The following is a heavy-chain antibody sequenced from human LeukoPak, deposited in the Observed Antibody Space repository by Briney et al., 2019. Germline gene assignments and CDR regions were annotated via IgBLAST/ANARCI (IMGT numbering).Heavy chain of an antibody. Sequence: ASVKVSCKASGYTFTSYYMHWVRQAPGQGLEWMGIINPSGGSTSYAQKFQGRVTMTRDMSTSTVYMELSSLRSEDTAVYYCARQRTYYDSSEADSYYFDYWGQGTVVTLSS. CDR2: INPSGGST. J-gene: IGHJ4*02. D-gene: IGHD3-22*01. CDR3: ARQRTYYDSSEADSYYFDY. V-gene: IGHV1-46*01. CDR1: GYTFTSYY.